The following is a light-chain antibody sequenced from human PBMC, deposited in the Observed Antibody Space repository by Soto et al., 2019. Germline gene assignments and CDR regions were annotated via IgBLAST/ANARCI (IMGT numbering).Light chain of an antibody. CDR2: DAS. CDR3: QQRSRT. V-gene: IGKV3-11*01. CDR1: QSVSSY. Sequence: SQNPATLSLSPGERATLSCRASQSVSSYLAWYQQKPGQAPRLLIYDASNRATGIPARFSGSGSGTDFTLTISSLEPEDFAVYYCQQRSRTFGQGTKVDIK. J-gene: IGKJ1*01.